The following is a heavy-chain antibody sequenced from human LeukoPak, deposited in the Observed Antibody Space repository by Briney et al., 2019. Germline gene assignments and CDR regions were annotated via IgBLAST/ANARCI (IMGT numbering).Heavy chain of an antibody. D-gene: IGHD6-13*01. CDR1: GYNVTSNY. V-gene: IGHV1-46*01. CDR3: ARGVAAAGTDWFDP. J-gene: IGHJ5*02. Sequence: ASATLSCKASGYNVTSNYMDWMREAPGQGLEWMGIINPSGGSTSYAQKFQGRVTMTRDMSTSTVYMELSSLRSEDTAVYYCARGVAAAGTDWFDPWGQGTLVTVSS. CDR2: INPSGGST.